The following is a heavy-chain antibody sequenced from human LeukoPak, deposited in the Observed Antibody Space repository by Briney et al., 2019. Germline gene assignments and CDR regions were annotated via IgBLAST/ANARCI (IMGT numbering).Heavy chain of an antibody. J-gene: IGHJ4*02. CDR2: IYYSGST. V-gene: IGHV4-39*01. CDR1: GGSISSTTSY. CDR3: ARHGSTDYFDY. D-gene: IGHD2-2*03. Sequence: SETLSLTCAVSGGSISSTTSYWGWIRQPPGKGLEWIRRIYYSGSTFYNPSLKRRVTISVDTSKNQFSLRLSCVTAADTVVYYCARHGSTDYFDYWGQGTLVTVSS.